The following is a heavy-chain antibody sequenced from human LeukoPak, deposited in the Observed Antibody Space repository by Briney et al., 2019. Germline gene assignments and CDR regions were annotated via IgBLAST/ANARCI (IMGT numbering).Heavy chain of an antibody. J-gene: IGHJ5*02. Sequence: GESLKISCKGSGYSFTSYWIGWVRQMPGKGLEWMGIIYPGESDTRYSPSFQGQVTISADKSISTAYLQWSSLKASDTAMYYCARQGPHRTDCSSTSCYLGSYWFDPWGQGTLVTVSS. CDR2: IYPGESDT. CDR1: GYSFTSYW. V-gene: IGHV5-51*01. D-gene: IGHD2-2*01. CDR3: ARQGPHRTDCSSTSCYLGSYWFDP.